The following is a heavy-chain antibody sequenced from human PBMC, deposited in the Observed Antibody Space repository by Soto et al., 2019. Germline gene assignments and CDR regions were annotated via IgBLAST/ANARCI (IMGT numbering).Heavy chain of an antibody. V-gene: IGHV4-30-2*01. Sequence: NPSETLSLTCAVSGGSISSGGYSWSWIRQPPGKGLEWIGYIYHSGSTYYNPSLKSRVTISVDRSKNQFSLKLSSVTAADTAVYYCARAMVRGVIIQYNWFDPWGQGTLVTVS. J-gene: IGHJ5*02. CDR2: IYHSGST. CDR3: ARAMVRGVIIQYNWFDP. D-gene: IGHD3-10*01. CDR1: GGSISSGGYS.